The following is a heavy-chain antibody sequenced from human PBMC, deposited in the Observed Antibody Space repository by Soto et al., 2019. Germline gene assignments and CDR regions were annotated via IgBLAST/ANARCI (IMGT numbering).Heavy chain of an antibody. CDR1: GFTVSSNY. V-gene: IGHV3-66*01. CDR3: ERGCSGGSCYNDFDY. D-gene: IGHD2-15*01. J-gene: IGHJ4*02. Sequence: GGSLRLSCAASGFTVSSNYMSWVRQAPGKGLEWVSVIYSGGSTYYADSVKGRFTISRDNSKNTLYLQMNSLRAEDTAVYYCERGCSGGSCYNDFDYWGQGTLVTVS. CDR2: IYSGGST.